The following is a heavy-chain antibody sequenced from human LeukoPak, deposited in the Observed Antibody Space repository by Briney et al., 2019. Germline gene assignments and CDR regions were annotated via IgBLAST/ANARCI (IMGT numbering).Heavy chain of an antibody. J-gene: IGHJ4*02. CDR3: AILPQWLGRAFFDY. D-gene: IGHD6-19*01. CDR2: ISSSGRTI. CDR1: VFTFSSYE. Sequence: GGSLRLSCAASVFTFSSYEMNWVRQAPGKGREWVSCISSSGRTIYYADSVKGRFTISRDNAKNSLYLQMNRLRAEATAVYYCAILPQWLGRAFFDYWGQGTLVTVSS. V-gene: IGHV3-48*03.